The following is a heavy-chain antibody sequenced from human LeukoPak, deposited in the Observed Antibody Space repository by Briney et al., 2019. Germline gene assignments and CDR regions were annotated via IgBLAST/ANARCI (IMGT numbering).Heavy chain of an antibody. J-gene: IGHJ4*02. CDR2: IRSKAYGGTT. Sequence: PGGSLRLSCTASGFTFGDYAMSWVRQAPGKGLEWVGFIRSKAYGGTTEYAASVKGRLTISRDDSKSIAYLQMNSLKTEDTAVYYCTRGVVAGTWDYFDYWGQGTLVTVSS. D-gene: IGHD6-19*01. V-gene: IGHV3-49*04. CDR1: GFTFGDYA. CDR3: TRGVVAGTWDYFDY.